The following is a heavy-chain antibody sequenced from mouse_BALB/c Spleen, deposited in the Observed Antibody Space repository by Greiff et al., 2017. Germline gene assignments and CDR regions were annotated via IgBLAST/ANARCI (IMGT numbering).Heavy chain of an antibody. CDR1: GFAFSSYD. Sequence: EVKVVESGGGLVKPGGSLKLSCAASGFAFSSYDMSWVRQTPEKRLEWVAYISSGGGSTYYPDTVKGRFTISRDNAKNTLYLQMSSLKSEDTAMYYCARQGREAWFAYWGQGTLVTVSA. CDR3: ARQGREAWFAY. J-gene: IGHJ3*01. CDR2: ISSGGGST. V-gene: IGHV5-12-1*01.